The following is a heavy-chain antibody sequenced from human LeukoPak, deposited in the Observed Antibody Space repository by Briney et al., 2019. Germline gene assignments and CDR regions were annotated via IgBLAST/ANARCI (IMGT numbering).Heavy chain of an antibody. CDR1: GFTFSSYW. CDR2: IKQDGSEK. Sequence: GGSLSLSCAASGFTFSSYWMSWVRQAPGKGLGWVANIKQDGSEKYYVNSVKGRFTISRDNAKNSLYLQMNSLRAEDTAVYYCARVGGDIVVVPAAKGTGAALVYYYYGMDVWGKGTTVTVSS. J-gene: IGHJ6*04. V-gene: IGHV3-7*03. D-gene: IGHD2-2*01. CDR3: ARVGGDIVVVPAAKGTGAALVYYYYGMDV.